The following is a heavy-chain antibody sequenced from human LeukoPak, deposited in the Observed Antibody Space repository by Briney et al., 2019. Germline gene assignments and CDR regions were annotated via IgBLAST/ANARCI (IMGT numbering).Heavy chain of an antibody. CDR1: GGSISSYY. V-gene: IGHV4-59*01. CDR3: ARALSPVYYFDY. CDR2: IYYSGST. D-gene: IGHD3-10*01. J-gene: IGHJ4*02. Sequence: PSETLSLTCTVSGGSISSYYWSWIRQPPGKGLEWIGHIYYSGSTNYNPSLKSRVTISVDTSKNQFSLKLSSVTAADTAVYYCARALSPVYYFDYWGQGTLVTVSS.